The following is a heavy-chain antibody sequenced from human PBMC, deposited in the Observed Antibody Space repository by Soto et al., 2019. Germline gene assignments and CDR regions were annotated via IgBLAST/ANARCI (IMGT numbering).Heavy chain of an antibody. J-gene: IGHJ6*02. CDR2: ISGNSGSI. CDR1: GFTFDDYA. D-gene: IGHD5-18*01. Sequence: EVQLVESGGGLVQPGRSLRLSCAASGFTFDDYAMHWVRQAPGKGLEWVSGISGNSGSIGYADSVKGRFTISRDNAKNSLYLQMNSLRAEDTALYYCAKDISDSGYSYGPSGMDVWGQGTTVTVSS. V-gene: IGHV3-9*01. CDR3: AKDISDSGYSYGPSGMDV.